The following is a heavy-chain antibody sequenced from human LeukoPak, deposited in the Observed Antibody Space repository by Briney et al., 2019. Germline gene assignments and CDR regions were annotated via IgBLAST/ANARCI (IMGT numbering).Heavy chain of an antibody. Sequence: SETLSLTCAVYGGSFSGYYWSWIHQPPGKGLEWIGEINHSGSTNYNPSLKSRVTISVDTSKNQFSLKLSSVTAADTAVYYCARDLPIVGATGGMDVWGQGTTVTVSS. V-gene: IGHV4-34*01. J-gene: IGHJ6*02. CDR1: GGSFSGYY. CDR3: ARDLPIVGATGGMDV. CDR2: INHSGST. D-gene: IGHD1-26*01.